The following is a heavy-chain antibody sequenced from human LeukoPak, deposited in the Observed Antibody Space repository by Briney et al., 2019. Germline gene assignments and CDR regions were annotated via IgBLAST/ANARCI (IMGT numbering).Heavy chain of an antibody. J-gene: IGHJ3*02. V-gene: IGHV3-11*01. CDR2: ISTSGSTI. Sequence: PGGSLRLSCAASGFTFSDYYMSWIRQAPGKGLEWVSYISTSGSTIYYADSVKGRFTISRDNAKNSLYLQMNSLRAEDTAVYYCAGGFMTTLDAIDIWGQGTMVTVSS. CDR3: AGGFMTTLDAIDI. D-gene: IGHD4-11*01. CDR1: GFTFSDYY.